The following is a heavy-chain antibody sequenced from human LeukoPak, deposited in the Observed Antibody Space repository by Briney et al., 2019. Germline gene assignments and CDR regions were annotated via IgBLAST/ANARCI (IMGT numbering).Heavy chain of an antibody. J-gene: IGHJ4*02. CDR3: AKDYSDSRVGDVFFEY. D-gene: IGHD1-26*01. CDR2: ITSGFTP. CDR1: GLTFSNYA. Sequence: PGGSLSLSCAASGLTFSNYAMSSFRQAPGKGLEWVSGITSGFTPHYADSVKGRFTISRDNSKNTFHLQMNSLRAENTAVYYCAKDYSDSRVGDVFFEYWGQGTLVTVSS. V-gene: IGHV3-23*01.